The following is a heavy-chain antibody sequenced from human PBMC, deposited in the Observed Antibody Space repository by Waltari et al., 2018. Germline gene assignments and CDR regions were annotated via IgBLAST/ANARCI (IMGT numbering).Heavy chain of an antibody. CDR1: GFTFNTYW. V-gene: IGHV3-74*01. CDR2: TNIDGSST. CDR3: ASETFDY. J-gene: IGHJ4*02. Sequence: EVQLVESGGALVQPGGSLRLSCAASGFTFNTYWMYWFRQAPGKGLVGVPRTNIDGSSTTSADSVKGRFTISRDNAKNTVYLQMNSLRAEDTAVYYCASETFDYWGQGTLVTVSS.